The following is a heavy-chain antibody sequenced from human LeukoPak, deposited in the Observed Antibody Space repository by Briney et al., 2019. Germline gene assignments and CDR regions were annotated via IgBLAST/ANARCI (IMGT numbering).Heavy chain of an antibody. D-gene: IGHD2-15*01. Sequence: TLTLTCTVSGGFFSSCGYYWSWIRQDPGKGRVWYGCRYNSGSTYYKPSIKSRVTISVDTSKNQVYLKLSSVTAADTAVYYCAEVLAATTHFYYYYIDDWGQGTPVTVSS. V-gene: IGHV4-31*03. CDR3: AEVLAATTHFYYYYIDD. CDR2: RYNSGST. J-gene: IGHJ6*03. CDR1: GGFFSSCGYY.